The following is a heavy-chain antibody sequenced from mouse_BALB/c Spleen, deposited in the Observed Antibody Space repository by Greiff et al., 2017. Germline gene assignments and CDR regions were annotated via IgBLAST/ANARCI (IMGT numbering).Heavy chain of an antibody. CDR3: ARWATGDWYFDV. CDR1: GFTFSSFG. V-gene: IGHV5-17*02. J-gene: IGHJ1*01. Sequence: EVQRVESGGGLVQPGGSRKLSCAASGFTFSSFGMHWVRQAPEKGLEWVAYISSGSSTIYYADTVKGRFTISRDNPKNTLFLQMTSLRSEDTAMYYCARWATGDWYFDVWGAGTTVTVSS. CDR2: ISSGSSTI.